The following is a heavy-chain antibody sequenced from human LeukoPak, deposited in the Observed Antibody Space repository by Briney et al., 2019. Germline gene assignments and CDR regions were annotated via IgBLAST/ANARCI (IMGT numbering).Heavy chain of an antibody. Sequence: PGGSLRLSCAASGLTFSSYAMSWVGQAPGKGLEWVSAISGSGGSTYYADSVKGRFTISRDNSKKTLYLQMNSLRAEDTAVYYCAKTVVPAAIEYYFDYWGQGTLVTVSS. CDR3: AKTVVPAAIEYYFDY. J-gene: IGHJ4*02. V-gene: IGHV3-23*01. CDR1: GLTFSSYA. D-gene: IGHD2-2*01. CDR2: ISGSGGST.